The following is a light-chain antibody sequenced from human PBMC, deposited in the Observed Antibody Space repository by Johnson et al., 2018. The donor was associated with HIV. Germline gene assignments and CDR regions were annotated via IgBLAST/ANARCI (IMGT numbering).Light chain of an antibody. CDR2: DNN. CDR1: SSNIGSNY. CDR3: GAWGSSLGAHYV. J-gene: IGLJ1*01. V-gene: IGLV1-51*01. Sequence: QSVLTQPPSVSAAPGQKVTISCSGSSSNIGSNYVSWYQQLPGTAPKLLIYDNNKRPSGIPDRFSGSKSGTSATLGITGLQTGDEADYYCGAWGSSLGAHYVFRTGTRVPVL.